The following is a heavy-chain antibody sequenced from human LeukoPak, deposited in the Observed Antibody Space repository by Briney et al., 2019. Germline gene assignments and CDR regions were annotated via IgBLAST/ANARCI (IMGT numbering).Heavy chain of an antibody. J-gene: IGHJ3*02. V-gene: IGHV3-7*01. CDR2: IKQDGSEK. CDR3: ARVRTYYDYVWGSYNAFDI. CDR1: GFSFSTYT. D-gene: IGHD3-16*01. Sequence: PGGSLRLSCAASGFSFSTYTMNWVRQAPGKGLEWVANIKQDGSEKYYVDSVKGRFTISRDNAKNSLYLQMNSLRAEDTAVYYCARVRTYYDYVWGSYNAFDIWGQGTMVTVSS.